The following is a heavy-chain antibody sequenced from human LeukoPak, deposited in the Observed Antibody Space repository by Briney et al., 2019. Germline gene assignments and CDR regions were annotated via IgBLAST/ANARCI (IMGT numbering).Heavy chain of an antibody. J-gene: IGHJ5*02. Sequence: GGSLRLSCAASGFTFSSYSMNWVRQAPGRGLEWVSSISSSSSYIYYADSVKGRFTISRDNAKNSLYLQMNSLRAEDTAVYYCARDGITIFGVVISWGQGTLVTVSS. V-gene: IGHV3-21*01. D-gene: IGHD3-3*01. CDR1: GFTFSSYS. CDR3: ARDGITIFGVVIS. CDR2: ISSSSSYI.